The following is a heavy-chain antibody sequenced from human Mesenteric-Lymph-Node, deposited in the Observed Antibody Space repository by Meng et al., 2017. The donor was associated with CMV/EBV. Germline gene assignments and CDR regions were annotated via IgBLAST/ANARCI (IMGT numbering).Heavy chain of an antibody. CDR2: TDDVGST. Sequence: GSLRLSCTVSGGSVSSGSFYWSWIRQPPGKGLEWIGYTDDVGSTSHNPSLRSRASISIDTSKNQFALRLTSVTAADTAVYYCASLIVDTAMGYYYYGMDVWGQGTTVTVSS. J-gene: IGHJ6*02. D-gene: IGHD5-18*01. CDR1: GGSVSSGSFY. CDR3: ASLIVDTAMGYYYYGMDV. V-gene: IGHV4-61*01.